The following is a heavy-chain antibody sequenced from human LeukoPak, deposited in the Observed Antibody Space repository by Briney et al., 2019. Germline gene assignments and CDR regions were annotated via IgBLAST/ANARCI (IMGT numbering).Heavy chain of an antibody. CDR2: IYYSGST. J-gene: IGHJ5*02. V-gene: IGHV4-39*01. Sequence: SETLSLTCTVSGGSISSSSYYWGWIRQPPGKGLKWIGSIYYSGSTYYNPSLKSRVTISVDTSKNQFSLKLSSVTAADTAVYYCARRDGHYDFWSGYYRRDNWFDPWGQGTLVTVSS. CDR1: GGSISSSSYY. CDR3: ARRDGHYDFWSGYYRRDNWFDP. D-gene: IGHD3-3*01.